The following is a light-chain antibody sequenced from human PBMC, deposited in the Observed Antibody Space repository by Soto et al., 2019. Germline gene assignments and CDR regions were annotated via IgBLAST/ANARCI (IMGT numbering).Light chain of an antibody. Sequence: EIVLTQSPATLSLSPGERATLSCRASQNVGNFLAWYQQKPGQSPRLLIYDASNRVSDIPARFSGSGSGTDFTLTISSLEPEDFVMYYCQQRSNWPLTFGGGTKVEIK. V-gene: IGKV3-11*01. CDR2: DAS. CDR3: QQRSNWPLT. J-gene: IGKJ4*01. CDR1: QNVGNF.